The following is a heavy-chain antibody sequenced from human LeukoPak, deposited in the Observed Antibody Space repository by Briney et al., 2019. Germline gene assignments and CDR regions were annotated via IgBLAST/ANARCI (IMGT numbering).Heavy chain of an antibody. D-gene: IGHD6-13*01. Sequence: PSETLSLTCTVSGGSISSYYWSWIRQPPGKGLEWIGYIYYSGSTNYNPSLKSRVTISVDTSKNQFSLKLSSVTAADTAVYYCARDGTGYSSSYYWFDPWGQGTLVTVSP. CDR2: IYYSGST. J-gene: IGHJ5*02. CDR3: ARDGTGYSSSYYWFDP. V-gene: IGHV4-59*01. CDR1: GGSISSYY.